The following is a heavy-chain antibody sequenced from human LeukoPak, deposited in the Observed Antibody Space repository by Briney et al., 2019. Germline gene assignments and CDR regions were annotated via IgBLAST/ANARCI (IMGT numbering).Heavy chain of an antibody. V-gene: IGHV1-18*01. Sequence: ASVKVSCKASGYTFTSYGISWVRQAPGQGLEWMGWISAYNGNTNYAQKLQGRVTMTTDTSTSTAYMELRSLRSDDTAVYYCARVSQSLTGYSSSWYGYWGQGTLVTVSS. CDR2: ISAYNGNT. D-gene: IGHD6-13*01. J-gene: IGHJ4*02. CDR1: GYTFTSYG. CDR3: ARVSQSLTGYSSSWYGY.